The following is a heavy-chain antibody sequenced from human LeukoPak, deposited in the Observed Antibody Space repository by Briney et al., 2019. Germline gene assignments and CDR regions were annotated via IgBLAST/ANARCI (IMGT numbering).Heavy chain of an antibody. J-gene: IGHJ3*02. Sequence: LSLTCAISGDSVSSNSTACNWIRPSPSSGLEWLGRTYYRSKWYSDYAVSVKSRITINPDTSKNQFSLQLNSVTPEDTAVYYCARGGQGDGYSADETFDIWGQGTMVTVSS. CDR3: ARGGQGDGYSADETFDI. CDR1: GDSVSSNSTA. CDR2: TYYRSKWYS. D-gene: IGHD5-24*01. V-gene: IGHV6-1*01.